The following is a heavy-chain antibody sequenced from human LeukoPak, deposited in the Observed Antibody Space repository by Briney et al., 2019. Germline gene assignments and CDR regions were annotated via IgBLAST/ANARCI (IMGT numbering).Heavy chain of an antibody. CDR2: IDWDDDK. D-gene: IGHD5-12*01. CDR1: EFSLTASAMR. CDR3: ARSGRWLRSYYFDY. J-gene: IGHJ4*02. V-gene: IGHV2-70*04. Sequence: SGPTLVNPRQPLTLTCTFSEFSLTASAMRVNWIRHPPWKALEWLARIDWDDDKLYSTSLKSRLTISNDAYKNQVVLTMTLMDAVDTASYYCARSGRWLRSYYFDYWGQGTLVTVSS.